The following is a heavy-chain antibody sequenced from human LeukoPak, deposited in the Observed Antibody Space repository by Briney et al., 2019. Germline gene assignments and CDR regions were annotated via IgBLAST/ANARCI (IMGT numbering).Heavy chain of an antibody. J-gene: IGHJ4*02. CDR3: AKGGVATVDYFDH. D-gene: IGHD5-12*01. CDR2: ISYDGGNK. Sequence: GGSLRLSCAASGFTVSSNYMSWVRQAPGKGLEWVAVISYDGGNKYYADSVKGRFTISRDDSKNTLYLQMNSLRVEDTAVYYCAKGGVATVDYFDHWGQGTLVTVSS. CDR1: GFTVSSNY. V-gene: IGHV3-30*18.